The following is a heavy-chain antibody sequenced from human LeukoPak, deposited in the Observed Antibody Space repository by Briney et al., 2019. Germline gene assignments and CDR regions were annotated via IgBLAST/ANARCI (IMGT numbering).Heavy chain of an antibody. Sequence: SVKVSCKASGFTFTSSAVQWVRQARGQRLEWIGWIVVGSGNTNYAQKFQERVTITRDMSTSTAYMELSSLRSEDTAVYYCAADFGVRGDFDYWGQGTLVTVSS. J-gene: IGHJ4*02. V-gene: IGHV1-58*01. D-gene: IGHD3-3*01. CDR2: IVVGSGNT. CDR3: AADFGVRGDFDY. CDR1: GFTFTSSA.